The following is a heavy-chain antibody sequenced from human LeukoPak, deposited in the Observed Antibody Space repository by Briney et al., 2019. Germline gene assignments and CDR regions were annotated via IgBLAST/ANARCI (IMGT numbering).Heavy chain of an antibody. CDR3: ARDSLFDYYGSGSYFVY. CDR2: IIPILGTA. V-gene: IGHV1-69*13. CDR1: GGTFSSYA. Sequence: GASVKVSCKASGGTFSSYAISWVRQAPGQGLEWMGGIIPILGTANYAQKFQGRVTITADESTSTAYMELSSLRSEDTAVYYCARDSLFDYYGSGSYFVYWGQGTLVTVSS. J-gene: IGHJ4*02. D-gene: IGHD3-10*01.